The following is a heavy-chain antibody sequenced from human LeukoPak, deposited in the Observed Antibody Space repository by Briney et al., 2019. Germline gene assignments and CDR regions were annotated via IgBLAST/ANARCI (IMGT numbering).Heavy chain of an antibody. V-gene: IGHV1-18*01. CDR2: ISAYNGNT. CDR1: GYTFTSYG. J-gene: IGHJ4*02. CDR3: ARDSPVRSKYYFDY. Sequence: ASVKVSCKASGYTFTSYGISWVRQAPGQGIEWMGWISAYNGNTNYAQKLQGRVTMTTDTSTSTAYTELRSLRSDDTAVYYCARDSPVRSKYYFDYWGQGTLVTVSS.